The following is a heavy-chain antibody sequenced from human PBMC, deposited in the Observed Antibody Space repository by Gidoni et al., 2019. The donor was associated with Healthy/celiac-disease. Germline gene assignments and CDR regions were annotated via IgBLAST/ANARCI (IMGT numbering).Heavy chain of an antibody. CDR1: GGSFSGYY. CDR2: INHSGST. V-gene: IGHV4-34*01. Sequence: QVQLQQWGAGLLKPSETLSLTCAVYGGSFSGYYWSWIRQPPGKGLEWIGEINHSGSTNYNPSLKSRVTISVDTSKNQFSLKLSSVTAADTAVYYCASRYSGYDTPYYYGMDVWGQGTTVTVSS. J-gene: IGHJ6*02. CDR3: ASRYSGYDTPYYYGMDV. D-gene: IGHD5-12*01.